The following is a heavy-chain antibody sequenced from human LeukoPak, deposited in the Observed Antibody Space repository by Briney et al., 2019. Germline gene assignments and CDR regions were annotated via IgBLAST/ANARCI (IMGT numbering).Heavy chain of an antibody. J-gene: IGHJ3*02. D-gene: IGHD3-16*01. Sequence: GGSLRLSCAASGFTFSSYSMNWVRQAPGKGLEWVSSISSSSSYIYYADSVKGRFTISRDNAKNSLYLQMNSLRAEDTAVYYCVRVRWGSFVFDIWGQGTMVTVSS. CDR3: VRVRWGSFVFDI. CDR1: GFTFSSYS. V-gene: IGHV3-21*01. CDR2: ISSSSSYI.